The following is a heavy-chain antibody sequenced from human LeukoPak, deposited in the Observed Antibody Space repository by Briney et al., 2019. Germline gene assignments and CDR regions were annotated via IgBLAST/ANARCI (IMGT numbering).Heavy chain of an antibody. Sequence: GGSLRLSCAASGFTFSSYGMHWVRQAPGKGLEWVAFIRYDGSNKYYADFVKGRFTISRDNSKNTLYLQMNSLRTEDTAVYYCAKEPPVLLWFGEDGYWGQGTLVTVSS. J-gene: IGHJ4*02. CDR3: AKEPPVLLWFGEDGY. CDR2: IRYDGSNK. V-gene: IGHV3-30*02. CDR1: GFTFSSYG. D-gene: IGHD3-10*01.